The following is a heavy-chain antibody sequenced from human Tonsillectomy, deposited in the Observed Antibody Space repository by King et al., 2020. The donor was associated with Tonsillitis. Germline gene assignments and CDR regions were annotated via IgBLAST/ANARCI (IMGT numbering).Heavy chain of an antibody. V-gene: IGHV3-21*01. Sequence: VQLVESGGGLVKPGGSLRLSCAASEFIFSTYTMNWVRQAPGKGLEWVSSIGSSGGYIYYADSVKGRFTITTDNAESSLYLQMNSLRAEDTAVYYCARVKKYYYDSSGYPLDTFDIWGQGTMVTVSS. CDR3: ARVKKYYYDSSGYPLDTFDI. D-gene: IGHD3-22*01. J-gene: IGHJ3*02. CDR1: EFIFSTYT. CDR2: IGSSGGYI.